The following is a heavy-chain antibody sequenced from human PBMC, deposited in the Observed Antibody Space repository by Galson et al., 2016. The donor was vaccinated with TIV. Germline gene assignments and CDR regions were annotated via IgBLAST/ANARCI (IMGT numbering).Heavy chain of an antibody. CDR3: AMSGYTYGLIGLPSSYWYFDL. J-gene: IGHJ2*01. D-gene: IGHD5-18*01. CDR2: ISTYMGET. V-gene: IGHV1-18*01. CDR1: ANTFISYA. Sequence: SVKVSCKASANTFISYAITWVRQAPGQGLEWMGGISTYMGETNYAQKFQDRVTLTTDTSTNTAYMELRSLTSDDTAVYYCAMSGYTYGLIGLPSSYWYFDLWGRGTLVTVSS.